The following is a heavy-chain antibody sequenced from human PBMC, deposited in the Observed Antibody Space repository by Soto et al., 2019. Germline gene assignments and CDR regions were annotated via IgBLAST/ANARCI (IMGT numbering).Heavy chain of an antibody. CDR3: AKDIYAEWFGDPNYYHYGMDV. Sequence: GGSLRLSCAVSGFTFSTYNMNWVRQAPGKGLEWVSSTDGSGTYKYYADSVKGRFTISKDNAKNSLYLQMNSLRAEDTAVYYCAKDIYAEWFGDPNYYHYGMDVWGQGTTVTVSS. D-gene: IGHD3-10*01. CDR1: GFTFSTYN. J-gene: IGHJ6*02. V-gene: IGHV3-21*01. CDR2: TDGSGTYK.